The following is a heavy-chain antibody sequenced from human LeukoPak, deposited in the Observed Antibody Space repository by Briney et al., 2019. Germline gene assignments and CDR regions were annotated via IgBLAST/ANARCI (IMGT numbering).Heavy chain of an antibody. CDR3: AKDLFAVTTATDY. V-gene: IGHV3-23*01. J-gene: IGHJ4*02. CDR1: GFTFSSYA. D-gene: IGHD4-17*01. CDR2: ISGSGGST. Sequence: GGSLRLSCAASGFTFSSYAMSWVRQAPGKGLEWVSAISGSGGSTYYADSVKGRFPISRDNSKNTLYLQMNSLRAEDTAVYYCAKDLFAVTTATDYWGQGTLVTASS.